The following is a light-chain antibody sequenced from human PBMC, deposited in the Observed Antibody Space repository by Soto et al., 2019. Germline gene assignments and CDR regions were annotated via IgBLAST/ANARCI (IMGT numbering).Light chain of an antibody. Sequence: QSALTQPRSVSGSPGQSVTISCTGTSSDVGGYNYVSWYQRHPGKAPKLMIYDVSKRPSGVPDRFSGSKSGNTASLTISGLQAEDEADYYCCSYAGSYTFMVFGTGTKLTVL. CDR2: DVS. J-gene: IGLJ1*01. V-gene: IGLV2-11*01. CDR1: SSDVGGYNY. CDR3: CSYAGSYTFMV.